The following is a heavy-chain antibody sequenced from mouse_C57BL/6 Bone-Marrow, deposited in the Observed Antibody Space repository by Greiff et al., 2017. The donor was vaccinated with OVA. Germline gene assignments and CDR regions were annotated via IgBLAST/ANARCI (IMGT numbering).Heavy chain of an antibody. V-gene: IGHV5-15*04. CDR1: GFTFSDYG. Sequence: EVKVEESGGGLVQPGGSLKLSCEASGFTFSDYGMAWVRQAPRKGPEWVAFISNLAYSIYYADTVTGRFTISRENAKNTLYLEMSSLRSEDTAMYYCARRWYFDVWGTGTTVTVSS. J-gene: IGHJ1*03. CDR3: ARRWYFDV. CDR2: ISNLAYSI.